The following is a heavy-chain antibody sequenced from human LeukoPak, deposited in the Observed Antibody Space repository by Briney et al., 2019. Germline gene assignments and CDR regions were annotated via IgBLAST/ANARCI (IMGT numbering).Heavy chain of an antibody. D-gene: IGHD6-19*01. CDR3: ARSSAGFDP. CDR1: GFTFSGFG. CDR2: IWYDGSNK. V-gene: IGHV3-33*01. J-gene: IGHJ5*02. Sequence: GKSLRLSCAASGFTFSGFGMHWVRQAPGKGLEWVAVIWYDGSNKYYADPVKGRFTISRDNAKNSLYLQMNSLRAEDTAVYYCARSSAGFDPWGQGTLVTVSS.